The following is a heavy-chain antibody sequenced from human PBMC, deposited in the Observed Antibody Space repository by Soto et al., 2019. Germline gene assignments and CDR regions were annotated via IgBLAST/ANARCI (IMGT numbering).Heavy chain of an antibody. CDR2: IYWDDDK. CDR3: AHRQRTVYFDY. CDR1: GFSLSTSGVG. J-gene: IGHJ4*02. V-gene: IGHV2-5*02. Sequence: QITLKESGPTLVKPTQPLTLTCTFSGFSLSTSGVGVGWIRQPPGKALEWLAFIYWDDDKIYSPSLKSRLTITEDTAKNQVDLTMTNMDPVDTATYYCAHRQRTVYFDYWGQGTLVTVSS. D-gene: IGHD4-17*01.